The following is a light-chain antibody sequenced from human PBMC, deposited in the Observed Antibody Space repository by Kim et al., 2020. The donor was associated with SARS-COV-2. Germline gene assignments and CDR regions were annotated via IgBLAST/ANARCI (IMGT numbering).Light chain of an antibody. CDR2: GGS. V-gene: IGKV3-20*01. CDR1: QTVGSF. CDR3: LQYADSPPWT. Sequence: PGERATLPCRASQTVGSFSAWYQQKPGQAPRLLIYGGSSRATGIPDKFSGSASGTDLTLTISRLEPEDSAVYYCLQYADSPPWTFGQGTKVDIK. J-gene: IGKJ1*01.